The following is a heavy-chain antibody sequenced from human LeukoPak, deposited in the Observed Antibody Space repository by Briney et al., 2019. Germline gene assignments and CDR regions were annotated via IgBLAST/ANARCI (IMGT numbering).Heavy chain of an antibody. CDR1: GFTFSNYG. J-gene: IGHJ4*02. CDR3: AREGKYSYGPFDY. Sequence: PGRSLRPSCAASGFTFSNYGMHWVRQAPGKGLEWVAVIWYDGSNKYYADSVKGRFTISRDNSKNTLFLQMNSLRAEDTAVYYCAREGKYSYGPFDYWGQGTLVTVSS. D-gene: IGHD5-18*01. V-gene: IGHV3-33*01. CDR2: IWYDGSNK.